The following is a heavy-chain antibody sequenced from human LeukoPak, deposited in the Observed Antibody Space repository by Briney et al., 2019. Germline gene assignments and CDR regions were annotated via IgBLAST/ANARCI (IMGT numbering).Heavy chain of an antibody. J-gene: IGHJ6*03. CDR3: ARSGGSYYYYYMDV. Sequence: PGGSLRLSCAASGFTFSSYAMHWVRQAPGKGLEYVSAISSNGGSTYYANSVKGRFTISRDNSKNTLYLQMGSLRAEDMAVYYCARSGGSYYYYYMDVWGKGTTVTVSS. V-gene: IGHV3-64*01. CDR1: GFTFSSYA. D-gene: IGHD1-26*01. CDR2: ISSNGGST.